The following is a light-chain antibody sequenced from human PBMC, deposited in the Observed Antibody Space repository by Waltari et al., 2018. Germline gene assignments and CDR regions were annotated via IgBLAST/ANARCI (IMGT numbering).Light chain of an antibody. Sequence: EIVLTQSPGTASLSPGERGTLSCRANHSVGSSSLAWYQQKPGQAPRLVIYRASRRATGIPDRFSGSGSGTDFSLTISRLEPEDFAVYYCQQHGTLPATFGQGTKVEIK. CDR1: HSVGSSS. V-gene: IGKV3-20*01. CDR3: QQHGTLPAT. CDR2: RAS. J-gene: IGKJ1*01.